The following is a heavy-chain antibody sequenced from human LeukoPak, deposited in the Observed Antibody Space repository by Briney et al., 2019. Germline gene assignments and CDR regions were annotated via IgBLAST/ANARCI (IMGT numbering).Heavy chain of an antibody. CDR1: GGSISSHY. Sequence: PETLSLTCIVSGGSISSHYWSWTRQSAGMGLEYIGRVYASGSTDYSPSVQSRVTISVDTSKNQFSLKLASVTAADTATYYCARDGAATFSDYWGQGTLVTVSS. CDR2: VYASGST. CDR3: ARDGAATFSDY. V-gene: IGHV4-4*07. J-gene: IGHJ4*02. D-gene: IGHD1-26*01.